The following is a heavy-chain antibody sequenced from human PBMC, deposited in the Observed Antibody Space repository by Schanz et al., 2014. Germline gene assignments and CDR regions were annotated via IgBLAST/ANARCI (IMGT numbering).Heavy chain of an antibody. J-gene: IGHJ4*02. CDR2: INGYNGHT. Sequence: QVQLVQSGDEVKKPGASVKVSCKTSGYTFSDYGITWVRQAPGQGLEWMGWINGYNGHTLYAQKFQGRVTMTTDTSTSTAYMELRSLRSDDTAVYYCARGGYSSGWYDRDIAHFDYWGQGTLVTDSS. V-gene: IGHV1-18*01. CDR1: GYTFSDYG. CDR3: ARGGYSSGWYDRDIAHFDY. D-gene: IGHD6-19*01.